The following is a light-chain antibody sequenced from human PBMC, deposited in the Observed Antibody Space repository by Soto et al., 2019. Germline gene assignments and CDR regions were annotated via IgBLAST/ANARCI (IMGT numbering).Light chain of an antibody. V-gene: IGKV3-11*01. CDR3: QQRSSWLCT. Sequence: EVVLTQSPATLSLSPGEGATLSCRASQSIGNYLAWYQQKPGQAPRLLIYATSNRATGIPARFSGSGSGTGFTLPISSLEPEDFGVYYFQQRSSWLCTFGPGTKVDIK. CDR2: ATS. J-gene: IGKJ3*01. CDR1: QSIGNY.